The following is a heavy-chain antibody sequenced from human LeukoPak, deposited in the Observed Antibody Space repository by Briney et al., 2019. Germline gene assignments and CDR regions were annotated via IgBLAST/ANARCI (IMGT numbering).Heavy chain of an antibody. J-gene: IGHJ6*02. CDR1: GGTFSSYA. V-gene: IGHV1-69*04. Sequence: ASVKVSCKASGGTFSSYAISWVRQAPGQGLEWMGRIIPILGIANYAQKFQGRVTITADKSTSTAYMELSSLRSEDTAVYYCASPAYSTASYYYGMDVWGQGTTVTVSS. D-gene: IGHD4-17*01. CDR3: ASPAYSTASYYYGMDV. CDR2: IIPILGIA.